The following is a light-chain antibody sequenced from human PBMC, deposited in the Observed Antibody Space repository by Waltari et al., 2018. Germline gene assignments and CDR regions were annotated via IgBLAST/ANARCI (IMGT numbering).Light chain of an antibody. V-gene: IGKV3-11*01. CDR2: NAS. CDR3: QQRSHFYT. CDR1: QSVGSS. J-gene: IGKJ3*01. Sequence: EIILTQSPVTLSSSPGERATLSCRASQSVGSSLVWYQHKPGQPHRLLIYNASKRATGISDRFSGTGSGTDFTLTISSLEPEDFAVYYCQQRSHFYTFGPGTRVDVK.